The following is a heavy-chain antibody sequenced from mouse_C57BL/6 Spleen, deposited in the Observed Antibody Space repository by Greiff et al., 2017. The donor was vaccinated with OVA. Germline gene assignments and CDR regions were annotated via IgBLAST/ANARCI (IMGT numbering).Heavy chain of an antibody. J-gene: IGHJ3*01. Sequence: QVQLQQSGPGLVQPSQSLSITCTVSGFSLTSYGVHWVRQSPGKGLEWLGVIWSGGSTDYNAAFISRLSISKDNSKSQVFFKMNSLQADDTAIYYCARAYDGYYEGFAYWGQGTLVTVSA. CDR1: GFSLTSYG. V-gene: IGHV2-2*01. CDR2: IWSGGST. D-gene: IGHD2-3*01. CDR3: ARAYDGYYEGFAY.